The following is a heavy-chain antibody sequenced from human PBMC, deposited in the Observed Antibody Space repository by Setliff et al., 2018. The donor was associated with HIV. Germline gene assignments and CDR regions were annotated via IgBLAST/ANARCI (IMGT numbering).Heavy chain of an antibody. CDR2: ISWNRGTI. J-gene: IGHJ4*02. D-gene: IGHD6-19*01. CDR3: ARENNRGWHWLDPFDY. Sequence: GGSLRLSCAASGFRFQDYAMHWVRQAPGKGLEWVSGISWNRGTIGYADSVKGRFTISRDNARNSLYLQMNSLRAEDTAVYYCARENNRGWHWLDPFDYWGQGTLVTVSS. CDR1: GFRFQDYA. V-gene: IGHV3-9*01.